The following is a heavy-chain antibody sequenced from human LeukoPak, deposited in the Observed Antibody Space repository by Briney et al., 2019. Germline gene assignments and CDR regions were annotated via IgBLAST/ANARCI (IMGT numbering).Heavy chain of an antibody. Sequence: GGSLRLSCAASGFTFSSYSMNWVRQAPGKGLEWVSSISSSSSYIYYADSVKGRFTISRDNAKNSLYLQLNSLRAEDTALYYCAKAPGRMVRGVFDYWGQGTLVTVSS. D-gene: IGHD3-10*01. CDR2: ISSSSSYI. CDR3: AKAPGRMVRGVFDY. V-gene: IGHV3-21*04. CDR1: GFTFSSYS. J-gene: IGHJ4*02.